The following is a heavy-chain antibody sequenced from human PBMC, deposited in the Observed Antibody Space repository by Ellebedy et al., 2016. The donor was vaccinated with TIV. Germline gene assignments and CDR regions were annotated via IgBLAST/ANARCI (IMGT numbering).Heavy chain of an antibody. CDR1: GYDFARYS. J-gene: IGHJ4*02. Sequence: AASVKVSCKASGYDFARYSFSWVRQAPGQGLEWMGWISANNGDTNYAQKFQGRVTMTTDTSTTTVYMELRSLRSDDTAVYYCARDWSGHWGQGTLVTVSS. CDR3: ARDWSGH. V-gene: IGHV1-18*04. D-gene: IGHD3-3*01. CDR2: ISANNGDT.